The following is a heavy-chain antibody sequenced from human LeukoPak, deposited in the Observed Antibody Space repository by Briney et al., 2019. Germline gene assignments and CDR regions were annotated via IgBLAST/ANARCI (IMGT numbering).Heavy chain of an antibody. V-gene: IGHV4-38-2*02. CDR1: GYSISSGYY. CDR3: ARRTTYIGWRPSESPSCFDY. D-gene: IGHD2-21*02. Sequence: SETLSLTCTVSGYSISSGYYWGWIRQPPGKGLEWIGSIYHSGSTYYNPSLKSRVTISVDTSKNQFSLKLSSVTAADTAVYYCARRTTYIGWRPSESPSCFDYWGQGTLVTVSS. CDR2: IYHSGST. J-gene: IGHJ4*02.